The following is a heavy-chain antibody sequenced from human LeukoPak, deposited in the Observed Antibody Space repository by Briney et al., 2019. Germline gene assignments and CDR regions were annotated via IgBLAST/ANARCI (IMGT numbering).Heavy chain of an antibody. D-gene: IGHD4-23*01. Sequence: SGPTLVNPTQTLTLTCTFSGFSLSTSGVGVGWIRQPPGKALEWLALIYWNDGKRYSPSLKSRLTITKDTSKNQVVLTMTNMDPVDTATYYCAHSIRWGPPVGYFDYWGQGTLVTVSS. V-gene: IGHV2-5*01. CDR2: IYWNDGK. CDR1: GFSLSTSGVG. J-gene: IGHJ4*02. CDR3: AHSIRWGPPVGYFDY.